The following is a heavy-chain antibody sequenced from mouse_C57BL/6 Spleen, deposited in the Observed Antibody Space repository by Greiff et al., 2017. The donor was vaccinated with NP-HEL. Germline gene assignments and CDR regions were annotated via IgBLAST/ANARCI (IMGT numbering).Heavy chain of an antibody. CDR3: ARGVHPYYFDY. V-gene: IGHV1-52*01. J-gene: IGHJ2*01. CDR1: GYTFTSYW. CDR2: IDPSDSET. Sequence: QVQLQQPGAELVRPGSSVKLSCKASGYTFTSYWMHWVKQRPIQGLEWIGNIDPSDSETHYNQKFKDKATLTVAKSSSTAYMQLSSLTSEDSAVYYCARGVHPYYFDYWGQGTTLTVSS.